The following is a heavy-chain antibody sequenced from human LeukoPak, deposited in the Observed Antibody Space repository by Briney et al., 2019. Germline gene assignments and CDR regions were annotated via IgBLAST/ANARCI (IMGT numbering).Heavy chain of an antibody. Sequence: GESLKISCKGSGYSFTSYWIGWVRQMPGKGLEWMGIIYPGDSDTRYSPSFQGQVTISADKSISTAYLQWSSLKASDTAMYYCARHPPPYSSSHPPGEYYYYYYMDVWGKGTTVTVSS. J-gene: IGHJ6*03. V-gene: IGHV5-51*01. D-gene: IGHD6-13*01. CDR2: IYPGDSDT. CDR3: ARHPPPYSSSHPPGEYYYYYYMDV. CDR1: GYSFTSYW.